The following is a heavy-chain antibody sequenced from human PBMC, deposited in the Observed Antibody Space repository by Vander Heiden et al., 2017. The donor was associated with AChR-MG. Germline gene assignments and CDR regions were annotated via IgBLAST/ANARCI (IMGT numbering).Heavy chain of an antibody. V-gene: IGHV1-8*01. J-gene: IGHJ5*02. CDR3: ARVPTSPNYDILTGYYNRGRWFDP. CDR1: GYTFTSYD. D-gene: IGHD3-9*01. CDR2: MNPNSGNT. Sequence: QVQLVQSGAEVKKPGASVKVSCKASGYTFTSYDTNWVRQATGQGLEWMGWMNPNSGNTGYAQKFQGRVTMARNTSRSTGYMGLSSLRSEDTAVYYCARVPTSPNYDILTGYYNRGRWFDPWGQGTLVTVSS.